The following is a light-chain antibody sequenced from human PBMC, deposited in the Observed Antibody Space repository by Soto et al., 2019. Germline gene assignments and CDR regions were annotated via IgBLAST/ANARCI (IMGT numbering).Light chain of an antibody. J-gene: IGKJ5*01. CDR3: EQSYITPPIT. V-gene: IGKV1-39*01. CDR2: GAS. Sequence: DIQMTQSPSSLPASLGDRVTISVRASQDIYTFLNWYQQKPGKAPKLLIFGASSLQSGVPSRFSGSGSGTVFTLTISSLQPEDFATYYCEQSYITPPITFGQGTRLGI. CDR1: QDIYTF.